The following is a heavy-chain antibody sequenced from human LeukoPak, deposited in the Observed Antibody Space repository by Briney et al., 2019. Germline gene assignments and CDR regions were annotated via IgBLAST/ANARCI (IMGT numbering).Heavy chain of an antibody. CDR1: GYTFTSYG. D-gene: IGHD2-2*01. Sequence: ASVKVSCKASGYTFTSYGISWVRQAPGQGLEWMGWISGYNGNTNYAQKLQGRVTMTTDTSTSTAYMELRSLRSDDTAVYYCARVGCSSTTCYPERDYWGQGTLVAVSP. CDR2: ISGYNGNT. J-gene: IGHJ4*02. V-gene: IGHV1-18*01. CDR3: ARVGCSSTTCYPERDY.